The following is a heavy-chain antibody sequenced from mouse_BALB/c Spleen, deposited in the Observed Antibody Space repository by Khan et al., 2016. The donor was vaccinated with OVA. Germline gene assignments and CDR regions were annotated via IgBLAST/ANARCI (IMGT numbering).Heavy chain of an antibody. Sequence: EVQLVETGPGLVKPSQSLSLTCSVTGYSITSGYFWNWIRQFPGNKLEWMGYIRYDGNSNYNPSLKNRISITRDTSKNQFFLKLNSVTPEDTATYYCARRGSSGPAWFAYWGQGTLVTVSA. CDR2: IRYDGNS. V-gene: IGHV3-6*02. J-gene: IGHJ3*01. CDR3: ARRGSSGPAWFAY. CDR1: GYSITSGYF. D-gene: IGHD3-1*01.